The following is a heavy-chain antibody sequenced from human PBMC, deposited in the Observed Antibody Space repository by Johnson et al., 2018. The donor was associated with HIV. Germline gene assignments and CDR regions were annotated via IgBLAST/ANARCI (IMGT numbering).Heavy chain of an antibody. CDR1: GFTLDDYG. J-gene: IGHJ3*02. D-gene: IGHD3-22*01. CDR3: ARPVVADYRGAFDI. CDR2: ISWNGGSP. Sequence: VQLVESGGGLVQPGRSLRLSCAASGFTLDDYGMSWVRQAPGTGLEWVPGISWNGGSPVSADPVKGRFTISRDNAKNSLYLQMTSLRAEDTAVYYCARPVVADYRGAFDIWGQGTMVTVSS. V-gene: IGHV3-20*04.